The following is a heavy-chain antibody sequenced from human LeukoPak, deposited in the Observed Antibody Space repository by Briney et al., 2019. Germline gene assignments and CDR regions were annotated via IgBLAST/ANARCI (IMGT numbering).Heavy chain of an antibody. CDR2: ISYDGSNK. D-gene: IGHD3/OR15-3a*01. CDR3: AKDGPIGMDV. CDR1: GFTFSSYG. Sequence: GGSLRLSCAASGFTFSSYGMHWVRQAPGKGPEWVAVISYDGSNKYYADSVKGRFTISRDNSKNTLYLQMNSLRAEDTAVYYCAKDGPIGMDVWGQGTTVTVSS. J-gene: IGHJ6*02. V-gene: IGHV3-30*18.